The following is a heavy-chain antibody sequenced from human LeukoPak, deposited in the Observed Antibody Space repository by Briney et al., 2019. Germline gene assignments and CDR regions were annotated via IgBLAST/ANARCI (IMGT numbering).Heavy chain of an antibody. Sequence: GRSLRLSYAASGFTFNSYGMHWVRQAPGKGLEWVAVIWYDGSNKYYADSVKGRFTISRDNSKNTLYLQMNSLRAEDTAVYYCARDYYDSSGYYTDYFDYWGQGTLVTVSS. CDR2: IWYDGSNK. D-gene: IGHD3-22*01. CDR3: ARDYYDSSGYYTDYFDY. J-gene: IGHJ4*02. V-gene: IGHV3-33*08. CDR1: GFTFNSYG.